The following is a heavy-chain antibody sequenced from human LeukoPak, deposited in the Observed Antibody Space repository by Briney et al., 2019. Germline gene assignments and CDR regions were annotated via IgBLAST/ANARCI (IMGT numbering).Heavy chain of an antibody. CDR1: GFTFSGYD. D-gene: IGHD3-10*01. V-gene: IGHV3-13*01. CDR2: IGISGGT. Sequence: PGGSLRLSCAASGFTFSGYDMHWVRQPTGRGLEWVSSIGISGGTYYRDSVKGRFTVSREDAKNSFYLQMNSLKTEDTAVYYCISSISGGSGQLGYWGQGTLVTVSS. J-gene: IGHJ4*02. CDR3: ISSISGGSGQLGY.